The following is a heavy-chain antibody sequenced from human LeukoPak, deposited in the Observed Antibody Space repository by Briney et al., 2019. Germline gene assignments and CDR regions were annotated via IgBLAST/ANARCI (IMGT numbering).Heavy chain of an antibody. CDR1: GYTFTSYD. CDR3: ARGHYRSSRGIAAADY. D-gene: IGHD6-13*01. J-gene: IGHJ4*02. V-gene: IGHV1-8*01. CDR2: MNPNSGNT. Sequence: GASVKVSCKVSGYTFTSYDINWVRQATGQGLEWMGWMNPNSGNTGYAQKFQGRVTMTRNTSISTAYMELSSLRSEDTAVYYCARGHYRSSRGIAAADYWGQGTLVTVSS.